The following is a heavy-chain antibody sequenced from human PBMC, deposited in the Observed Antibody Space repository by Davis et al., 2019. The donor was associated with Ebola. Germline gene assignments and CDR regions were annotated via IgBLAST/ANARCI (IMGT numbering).Heavy chain of an antibody. Sequence: MPSETLSLTCTVSGGSISSSSYYWGWIRQPPGKGLEWIGSIYYSGSTYYNPSLKSRVTISVDTSKNQFSLKLSSVTAADTAVYYCARVRKMITFGGVIVIGSAFDIWGQGTMVTVSS. J-gene: IGHJ3*02. CDR2: IYYSGST. D-gene: IGHD3-16*02. CDR1: GGSISSSSYY. V-gene: IGHV4-39*01. CDR3: ARVRKMITFGGVIVIGSAFDI.